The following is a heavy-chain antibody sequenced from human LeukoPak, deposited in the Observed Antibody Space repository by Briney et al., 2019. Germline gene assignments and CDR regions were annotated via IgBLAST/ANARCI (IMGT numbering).Heavy chain of an antibody. Sequence: PSQTLSLTCTVSGGSISSGDYYWSWIRQPPGKGLEWIGYIYYSGSTYYNPSLKSRVTISVDTSKNQFSLKLSSVTAADTAVYYCARVRSGGSSSVNHYGMDVWGQGTTVTVSS. CDR2: IYYSGST. D-gene: IGHD2-15*01. V-gene: IGHV4-30-4*01. CDR1: GGSISSGDYY. CDR3: ARVRSGGSSSVNHYGMDV. J-gene: IGHJ6*02.